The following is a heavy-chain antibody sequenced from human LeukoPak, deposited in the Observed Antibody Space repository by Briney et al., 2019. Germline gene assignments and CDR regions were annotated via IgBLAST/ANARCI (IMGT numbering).Heavy chain of an antibody. Sequence: AGSLTLSCAASGFTFDNYAMHWLRQVRGKGLEWVSLISGGGDSTYCADSMKDRLTIYRDKSKNSLYLQMNSLRTEDTAFYYCAKDGPSGPLDCLGQGTLVTVSS. J-gene: IGHJ4*02. V-gene: IGHV3-43*02. CDR2: ISGGGDST. CDR1: GFTFDNYA. CDR3: AKDGPSGPLDC.